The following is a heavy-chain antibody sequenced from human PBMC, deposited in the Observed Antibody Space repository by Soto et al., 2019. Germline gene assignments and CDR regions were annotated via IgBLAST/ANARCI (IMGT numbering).Heavy chain of an antibody. CDR1: GGTFSNYV. J-gene: IGHJ1*01. V-gene: IGHV1-69*01. CDR3: ARGWNDFPH. D-gene: IGHD1-1*01. CDR2: IIPISGTA. Sequence: QVQLVQSGAEVKKPGSSVKVSCKASGGTFSNYVITWVRQAPGQGLECMGGIIPISGTANYAQKFQGRVTITADEHTSTVVMELSSRRSEDTAVYYCARGWNDFPHWGQGTLVTVSS.